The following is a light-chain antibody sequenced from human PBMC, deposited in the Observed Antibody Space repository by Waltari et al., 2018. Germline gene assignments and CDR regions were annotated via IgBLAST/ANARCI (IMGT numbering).Light chain of an antibody. Sequence: DIQMTQSPSTLSASVGDRVTITCRATQSVTRWLAWYQLKPGEAPKVLIQESYRLIDGVPSRFSGSGSGTQFTLTISSLQPDDFATYDCQQYSSFFPAFGQGT. CDR1: QSVTRW. V-gene: IGKV1-5*03. J-gene: IGKJ1*01. CDR2: ESY. CDR3: QQYSSFFPA.